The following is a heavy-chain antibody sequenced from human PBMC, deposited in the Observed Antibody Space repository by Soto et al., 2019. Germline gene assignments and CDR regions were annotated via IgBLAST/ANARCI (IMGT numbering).Heavy chain of an antibody. J-gene: IGHJ4*02. Sequence: GGSLRLSCAASGFTFSSNSMIWVRQAPGKGLEWVSYIDSTSMHIYYADSVKGRFTITRDNAKKSVYLQMTGLRAEDTAVYYCARLVGAYQHYIDYWGQGTLVTVSS. D-gene: IGHD1-26*01. CDR1: GFTFSSNS. CDR2: IDSTSMHI. CDR3: ARLVGAYQHYIDY. V-gene: IGHV3-21*01.